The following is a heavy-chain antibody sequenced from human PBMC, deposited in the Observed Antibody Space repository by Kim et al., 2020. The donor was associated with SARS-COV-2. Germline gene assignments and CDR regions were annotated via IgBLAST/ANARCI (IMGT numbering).Heavy chain of an antibody. D-gene: IGHD1-7*01. CDR1: GYSFSSYW. CDR3: ARAHASGTFYYYHFPVDI. J-gene: IGHJ6*02. Sequence: GESLKISCKASGYSFSSYWIGWVRQMPGKGLEWMGVVYPAESHIRYSPSFEGQVTISADKSANTAYLQWNSLKASDTAIYYCARAHASGTFYYYHFPVDIWGQGTAV. CDR2: VYPAESHI. V-gene: IGHV5-51*01.